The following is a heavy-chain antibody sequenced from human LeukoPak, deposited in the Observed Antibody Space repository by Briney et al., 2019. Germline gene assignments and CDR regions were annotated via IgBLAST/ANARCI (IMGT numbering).Heavy chain of an antibody. CDR2: ISYDGSNK. J-gene: IGHJ4*02. Sequence: QPGRSLRLSCAASGVTFSSYAMHWVRQAPGKGLEWVAVISYDGSNKYYADSVKGRFTISRDNSKNTLYLQMNSLRAEDTAVYYCAQNIEWGQGTLVTVSS. CDR3: AQNIE. V-gene: IGHV3-30-3*01. CDR1: GVTFSSYA. D-gene: IGHD1/OR15-1a*01.